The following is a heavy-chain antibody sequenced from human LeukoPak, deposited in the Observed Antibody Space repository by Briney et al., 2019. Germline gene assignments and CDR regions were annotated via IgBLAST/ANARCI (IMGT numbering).Heavy chain of an antibody. Sequence: GGSLRLSCAASGFTFASYGMSWVRQAPGKRLEWVSFITTNGGRTSYADSVEGRFTISRDNPRNTLYMQMNSLRDEDTAVYYCAIMHGYYDGTGYWVQWGQGTLVTVSS. D-gene: IGHD3-22*01. CDR2: ITTNGGRT. V-gene: IGHV3-23*01. CDR1: GFTFASYG. J-gene: IGHJ1*01. CDR3: AIMHGYYDGTGYWVQ.